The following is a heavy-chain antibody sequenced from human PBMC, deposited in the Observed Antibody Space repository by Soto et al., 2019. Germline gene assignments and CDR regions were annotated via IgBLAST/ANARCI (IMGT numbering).Heavy chain of an antibody. CDR2: IFSLGTT. V-gene: IGHV4-30-4*01. Sequence: QVQLQESGPGLVKPSQTLSLTCTVSGDSIGSGEYYWTWIRQPPGKGLEWIGYIFSLGTTYYNPSIRSRVIMSADTSKNQCALQLRSVTAADTAVYYCARAGENETVAVGWFDSWGQGSLVTVSS. D-gene: IGHD1-1*01. J-gene: IGHJ5*01. CDR1: GDSIGSGEYY. CDR3: ARAGENETVAVGWFDS.